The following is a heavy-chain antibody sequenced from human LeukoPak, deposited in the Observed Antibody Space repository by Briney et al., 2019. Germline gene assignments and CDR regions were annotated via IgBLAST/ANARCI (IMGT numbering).Heavy chain of an antibody. CDR1: GFTVSSNY. CDR2: IYSGGST. CDR3: ARDRGSGSRDGYNDY. Sequence: PGRSLRLSCAASGFTVSSNYMSWVRQAPGKGLEWVSVIYSGGSTYYADSVKGRFTISRDNSKNTLYLQMNSLRAEDTAVYYCARDRGSGSRDGYNDYWGQGTLVTVSS. J-gene: IGHJ4*02. D-gene: IGHD5-24*01. V-gene: IGHV3-53*01.